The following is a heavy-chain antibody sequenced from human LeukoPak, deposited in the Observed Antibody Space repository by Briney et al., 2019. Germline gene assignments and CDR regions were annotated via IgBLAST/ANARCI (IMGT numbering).Heavy chain of an antibody. D-gene: IGHD1-26*01. CDR3: AGDLLGANWFDP. CDR1: GGSIYSGDYY. J-gene: IGHJ5*02. V-gene: IGHV4-30-4*01. Sequence: SETLSLTCTVSGGSIYSGDYYWSWIRQPPGKGLEWIGYIYYSGSTYYNPSLKSRVTISVDTSKNQFSLKLSSVTAADTAVYYCAGDLLGANWFDPWGQGTLVTVSS. CDR2: IYYSGST.